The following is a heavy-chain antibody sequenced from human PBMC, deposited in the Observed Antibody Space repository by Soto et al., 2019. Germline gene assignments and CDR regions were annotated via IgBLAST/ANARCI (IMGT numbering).Heavy chain of an antibody. V-gene: IGHV4-30-4*01. CDR1: GGSISSGDYY. Sequence: SEIRSLTCTVSGGSISSGDYYWSWIRQPAGKGLEWIGYIYYSGSTYYNPSLKSRVTISVDTSKNQFSLKLSSVTAADTAVYYCARENSGSYYSDYWGQGTQVTVAS. CDR3: ARENSGSYYSDY. J-gene: IGHJ4*02. D-gene: IGHD1-26*01. CDR2: IYYSGST.